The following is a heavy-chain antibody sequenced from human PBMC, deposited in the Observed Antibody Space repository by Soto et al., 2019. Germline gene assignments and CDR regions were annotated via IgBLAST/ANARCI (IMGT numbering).Heavy chain of an antibody. CDR2: IIPIFGTA. Sequence: SVKVSCKESGGTFSNFAISWVRQAPGQGLEWMGGIIPIFGTAKYAQKFQGRVTITADKSTSTAYMELSSLRSEDTAVYYCARIWSGYYSPLSFDPWGQGTLVTVSS. CDR3: ARIWSGYYSPLSFDP. V-gene: IGHV1-69*06. J-gene: IGHJ5*02. D-gene: IGHD3-3*01. CDR1: GGTFSNFA.